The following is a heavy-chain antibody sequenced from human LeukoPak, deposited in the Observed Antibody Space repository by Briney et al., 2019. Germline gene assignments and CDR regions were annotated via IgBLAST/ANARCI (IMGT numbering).Heavy chain of an antibody. Sequence: PGGSLRLSCVASGFTFTNYAMSWVRLAPGKGLEWVSRISSSGGSTYYADSVKGRFTISRDTSKNTLYLQMNSLRGEDTAVYYCAKDLTNGFFDYWGQGTLVTVSS. D-gene: IGHD2-8*01. CDR1: GFTFTNYA. CDR2: ISSSGGST. CDR3: AKDLTNGFFDY. V-gene: IGHV3-23*01. J-gene: IGHJ4*02.